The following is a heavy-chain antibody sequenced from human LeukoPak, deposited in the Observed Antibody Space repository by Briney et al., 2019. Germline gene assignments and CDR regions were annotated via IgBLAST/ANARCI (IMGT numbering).Heavy chain of an antibody. CDR3: ARHRSSWLIDY. Sequence: GGSLRLSCAASGFTFNSYAMSWVRQAPWERLQWVSGISDSGGNTYYADSVRGRFTISRDNSKNTLYLQMDSLRAEDTAVYYCARHRSSWLIDYWGQGTLVTVSS. J-gene: IGHJ4*02. CDR1: GFTFNSYA. CDR2: ISDSGGNT. V-gene: IGHV3-23*01. D-gene: IGHD6-6*01.